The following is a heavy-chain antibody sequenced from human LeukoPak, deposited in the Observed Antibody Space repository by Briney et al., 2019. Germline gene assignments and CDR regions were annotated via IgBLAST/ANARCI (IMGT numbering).Heavy chain of an antibody. V-gene: IGHV4-61*02. Sequence: SQTLSLTCTVSGGSISSGSYYWSWIRQPAGKGLEWIGRIYTSGGTNYNPSLKSRVTISVDTSKNQFSLKLSSVTAADTAVYYCARDRYGDLIGGYYYYMDVWGKGTTVTVSS. J-gene: IGHJ6*03. D-gene: IGHD4-17*01. CDR2: IYTSGGT. CDR3: ARDRYGDLIGGYYYYMDV. CDR1: GGSISSGSYY.